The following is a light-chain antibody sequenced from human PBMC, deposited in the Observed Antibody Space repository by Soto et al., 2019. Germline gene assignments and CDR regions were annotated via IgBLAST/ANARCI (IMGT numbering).Light chain of an antibody. Sequence: QSVLTQPASVSGSPGQSITISCTGSSSDVGSYKFVSWYQQHPGKAPKLIIHEDTKRPSGVSGRFSGSKSGNTASLTISGRPAEDGAVYYCCSFAGSRVFGGGTKVTV. CDR2: EDT. CDR1: SSDVGSYKF. CDR3: CSFAGSRV. J-gene: IGLJ3*02. V-gene: IGLV2-23*01.